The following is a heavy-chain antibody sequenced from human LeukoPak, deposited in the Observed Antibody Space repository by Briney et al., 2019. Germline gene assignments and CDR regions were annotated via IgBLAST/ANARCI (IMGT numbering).Heavy chain of an antibody. CDR3: ARAPRIWSGFFCFDY. Sequence: ASVKVSCKASGYSFTSYGISWVRQAPGQGLEWMGWISGYNYKTNYAQKVQGRVTMTTDTSTITAYMELRSLRSDDTALYYCARAPRIWSGFFCFDYWGQGTLVTVSS. J-gene: IGHJ4*02. CDR2: ISGYNYKT. D-gene: IGHD3-3*01. CDR1: GYSFTSYG. V-gene: IGHV1-18*01.